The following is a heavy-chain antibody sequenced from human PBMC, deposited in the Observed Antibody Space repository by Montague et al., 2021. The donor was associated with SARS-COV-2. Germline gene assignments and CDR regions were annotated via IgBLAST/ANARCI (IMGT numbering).Heavy chain of an antibody. CDR1: AGSISSHY. V-gene: IGHV4-59*11. CDR2: FYYTGST. J-gene: IGHJ4*02. D-gene: IGHD1-1*01. CDR3: ARAQNTCLIDNCEYYFDI. Sequence: SETLSLTCTVSAGSISSHYWSWIRQPPGKALEWIGYFYYTGSTKYNPSLKSRVTMSVDTPKNRFSLSLWSLTAADTAVYYCARAQNTCLIDNCEYYFDIWGLGALVTVSS.